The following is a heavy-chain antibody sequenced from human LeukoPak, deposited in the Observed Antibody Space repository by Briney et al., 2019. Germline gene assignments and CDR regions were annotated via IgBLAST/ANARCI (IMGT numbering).Heavy chain of an antibody. CDR2: IYTSGST. J-gene: IGHJ5*02. Sequence: SETLSLTCTVSGGSISSGSYYWSWIRQPAGKGLQWIGRIYTSGSTNYNPSLKSRVTISVDTSKNQFSLKLSSVTAADTAVYYCARMVRGVRRNWFDPWGQGTLVTVSS. CDR1: GGSISSGSYY. D-gene: IGHD3-10*01. CDR3: ARMVRGVRRNWFDP. V-gene: IGHV4-61*02.